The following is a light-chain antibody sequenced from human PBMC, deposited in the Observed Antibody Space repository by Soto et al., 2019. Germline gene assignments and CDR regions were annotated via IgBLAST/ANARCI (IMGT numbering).Light chain of an antibody. Sequence: VLTQSPGTLSLSPGERATLSCRASQTIGSTYLAWYQQKPGQAPRLLIYGSSYRATGIPDRFSGSGSGTHFTLTISRLEPDDSAVYYCQQYDSSPPITFGGGTKVEIK. CDR3: QQYDSSPPIT. J-gene: IGKJ4*01. CDR1: QTIGSTY. V-gene: IGKV3-20*01. CDR2: GSS.